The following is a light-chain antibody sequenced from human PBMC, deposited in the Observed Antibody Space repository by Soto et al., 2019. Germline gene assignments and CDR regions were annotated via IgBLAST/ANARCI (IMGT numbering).Light chain of an antibody. CDR3: QQYGSSPPGLT. CDR1: QSVSSSY. CDR2: GAS. J-gene: IGKJ4*01. V-gene: IGKV3-20*01. Sequence: IVLTQSQGTLSLSPGERSTLSCRASQSVSSSYLAWYQQKPGQAPRLLIYGASSRATGIPDRFSGSVSGTDFTLTISRLEPQDFAVYYCQQYGSSPPGLTFGGGTKVDIK.